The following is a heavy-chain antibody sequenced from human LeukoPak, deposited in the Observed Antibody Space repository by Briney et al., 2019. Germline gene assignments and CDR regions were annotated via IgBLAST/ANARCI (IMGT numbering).Heavy chain of an antibody. D-gene: IGHD3-22*01. J-gene: IGHJ4*02. CDR3: ARDLYYDSSGYQGLFDY. V-gene: IGHV3-11*01. CDR2: ISSSGSTI. CDR1: GFTFSDYY. Sequence: GGSLRLPCAASGFTFSDYYMSWIRQAPGKGLEWVSYISSSGSTIYYADSVKGRFTISRDNAKNSLYLQMNSLRAEDTAVYYCARDLYYDSSGYQGLFDYWGQGTLVTVSS.